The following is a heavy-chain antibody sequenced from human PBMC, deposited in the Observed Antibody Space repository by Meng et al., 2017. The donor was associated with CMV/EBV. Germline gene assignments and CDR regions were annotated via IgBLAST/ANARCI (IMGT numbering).Heavy chain of an antibody. CDR2: IVVGSGNT. CDR3: ARDKDSSSSYDDGMDV. CDR1: GFTFTSSA. J-gene: IGHJ6*02. V-gene: IGHV1-58*01. D-gene: IGHD6-6*01. Sequence: SVKVSCKASGFTFTSSAVQWVRQARGQRLEWIGWIVVGSGNTNYAQKFQERVTITRDMSTSTAYMELSSLRSEDTAVYYCARDKDSSSSYDDGMDVWGQGTTVTVSS.